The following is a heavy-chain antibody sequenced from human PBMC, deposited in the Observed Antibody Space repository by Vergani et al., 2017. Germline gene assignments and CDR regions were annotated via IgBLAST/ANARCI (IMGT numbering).Heavy chain of an antibody. J-gene: IGHJ4*02. CDR2: INHSGST. V-gene: IGHV4-34*01. CDR1: GGSLSGYY. CDR3: ARTPTYYDILTGHSYTRRQRYYFDY. D-gene: IGHD3-9*01. Sequence: QVQLQQWGAGLLKPSETLSLTCAVYGGSLSGYYWSWIRQPPGKGLEWIGEINHSGSTNYNPSLKSRVTISVDTSKNQFSLKLSSVTAADTAVYYCARTPTYYDILTGHSYTRRQRYYFDYWGQGTLVTVSS.